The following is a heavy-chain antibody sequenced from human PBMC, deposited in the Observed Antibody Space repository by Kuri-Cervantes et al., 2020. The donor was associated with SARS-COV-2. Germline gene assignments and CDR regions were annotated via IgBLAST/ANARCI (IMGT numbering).Heavy chain of an antibody. V-gene: IGHV4-39*01. Sequence: GSLRLSCTVSGGSISSSSYYWGWIRQPPGKGLEWIGSIYYSGSTYYSPSLKSRVTISVDTSKNQFSLKLSSVTAADTAVYYCARNRGRYYFDYWGQGTLVTVSS. CDR3: ARNRGRYYFDY. J-gene: IGHJ4*02. CDR2: IYYSGST. CDR1: GGSISSSSYY. D-gene: IGHD1-14*01.